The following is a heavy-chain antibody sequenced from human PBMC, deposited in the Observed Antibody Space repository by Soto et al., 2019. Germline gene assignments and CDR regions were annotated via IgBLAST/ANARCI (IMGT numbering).Heavy chain of an antibody. CDR1: GFTFSNTW. V-gene: IGHV3-15*07. Sequence: EVQLVESGGGLVKPGGSLRLSCAASGFTFSNTWLNWVRQAPGKGLEWVGRIKRQTDGGTADYAAPGKGRFTISRFNAKKTIYLQMNSLKIEDTAVYLRSTENVAGKIKTGFFHALNAWGQGTMVTVSS. CDR3: STENVAGKIKTGFFHALNA. CDR2: IKRQTDGGTA. J-gene: IGHJ6*02. D-gene: IGHD3-16*01.